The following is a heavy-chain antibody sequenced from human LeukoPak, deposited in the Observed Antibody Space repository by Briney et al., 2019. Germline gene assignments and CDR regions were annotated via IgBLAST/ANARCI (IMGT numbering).Heavy chain of an antibody. J-gene: IGHJ4*02. CDR1: GFTFSSYS. Sequence: GGSLRLSCAASGFTFSSYSMNWVRQAPGKGLEWVSSISSSSSSIYYADSVKGRFTISRDNAKNSLYLQMNSLRAEDTAVYYCARDEVGATADYWGQGTLVTVSS. V-gene: IGHV3-21*01. CDR2: ISSSSSSI. CDR3: ARDEVGATADY. D-gene: IGHD1-26*01.